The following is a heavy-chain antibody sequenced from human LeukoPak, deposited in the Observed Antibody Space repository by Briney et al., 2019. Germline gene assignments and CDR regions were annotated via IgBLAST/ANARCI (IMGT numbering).Heavy chain of an antibody. CDR3: AKSRDGYNYPVYSDF. CDR2: IWYDGSNK. Sequence: GGSLRLSCAASGFTFSSYGMHWVRQAPGKGLEWVAVIWYDGSNKYYADSVKGRLTISRDNSKNTLYLQVNSLRAEDTAVYYCAKSRDGYNYPVYSDFWGQGTLVSVSS. CDR1: GFTFSSYG. V-gene: IGHV3-33*03. D-gene: IGHD5-24*01. J-gene: IGHJ4*02.